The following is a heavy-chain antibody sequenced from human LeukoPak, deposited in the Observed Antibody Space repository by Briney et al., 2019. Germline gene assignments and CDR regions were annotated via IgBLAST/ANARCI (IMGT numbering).Heavy chain of an antibody. J-gene: IGHJ3*02. CDR2: INAGNGNT. V-gene: IGHV1-3*01. D-gene: IGHD2-2*01. CDR3: ARVVPAAQEKTRGAFDI. Sequence: ASVKVSCKASGYTFTSYAMHWVRQAPGQRLEWMGWINAGNGNTKYSQKFQGRVTITRDTSASTAYMELSSLRSEGTAVYYCARVVPAAQEKTRGAFDIWGQGTMVTVSS. CDR1: GYTFTSYA.